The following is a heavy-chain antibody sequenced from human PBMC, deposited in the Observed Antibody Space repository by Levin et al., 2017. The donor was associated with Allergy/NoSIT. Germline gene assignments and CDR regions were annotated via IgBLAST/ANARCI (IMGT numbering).Heavy chain of an antibody. D-gene: IGHD6-19*01. CDR1: GFTFSSYG. V-gene: IGHV3-30*18. CDR2: ISSDGRKK. J-gene: IGHJ3*02. Sequence: GGSLRLSCAASGFTFSSYGMHWVRQAPGKGLEWVAVISSDGRKKFYADSVKGRFTISRDNSKNTLDLQMNSLRAEDTAVYYCANAVYGSGWYPLGNDAFEMWGQGTKVSVSS. CDR3: ANAVYGSGWYPLGNDAFEM.